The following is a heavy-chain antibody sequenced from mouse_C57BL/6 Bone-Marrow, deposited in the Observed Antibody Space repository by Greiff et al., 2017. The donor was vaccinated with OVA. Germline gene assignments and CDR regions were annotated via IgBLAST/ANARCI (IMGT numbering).Heavy chain of an antibody. Sequence: VKLVESGPGLVQPSQSLSITCTVSGFSLTSYGVHWVRQSPGKGLEWLGVIWSGGSTDYNAAFISRLSISKDNSKSQVFFKMNSLQADDTAIYYCARNYYGSSRVFAYWGQGTLVTVSA. D-gene: IGHD1-1*01. CDR3: ARNYYGSSRVFAY. V-gene: IGHV2-2*01. CDR1: GFSLTSYG. CDR2: IWSGGST. J-gene: IGHJ3*01.